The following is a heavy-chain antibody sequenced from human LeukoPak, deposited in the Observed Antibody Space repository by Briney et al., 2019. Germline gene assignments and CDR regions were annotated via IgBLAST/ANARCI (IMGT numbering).Heavy chain of an antibody. J-gene: IGHJ4*02. Sequence: PSETLSLTCSVSGASITSYYWSWIRQSAGKGLEWIGRLSSSGSSIHNPSLKSRLTISVDTSKNQFSLKLSSVTAADTAVYYCARHFYDSSYFDYWGQGTLVTVSS. CDR3: ARHFYDSSYFDY. CDR1: GASITSYY. D-gene: IGHD3-22*01. CDR2: LSSSGSS. V-gene: IGHV4-4*07.